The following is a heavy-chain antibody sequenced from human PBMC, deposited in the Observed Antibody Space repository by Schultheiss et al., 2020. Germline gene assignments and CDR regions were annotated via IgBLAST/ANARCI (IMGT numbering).Heavy chain of an antibody. D-gene: IGHD6-19*01. Sequence: SETLSLTCAVSGGSISSSNWWGWIRQPPGKGLEWIGYIYYSGSTYYNPSLKSRVTISVDTSKNQFSLKLSSVTAADTAVYYCASYSSGWYGDWFDPWGQGTLVTGYS. J-gene: IGHJ5*02. CDR1: GGSISSSNW. CDR2: IYYSGST. CDR3: ASYSSGWYGDWFDP. V-gene: IGHV4-28*01.